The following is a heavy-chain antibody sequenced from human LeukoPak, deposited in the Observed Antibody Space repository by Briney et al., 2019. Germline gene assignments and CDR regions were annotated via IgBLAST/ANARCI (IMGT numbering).Heavy chain of an antibody. Sequence: PSETLSLTCTVSGGSISSYYWSWIRQPPGKGLEWIGYIYYSGSTNYNPSLKSRVTISVDTSKNQFSLKLSSVTAADTAVYYCARSIVATRGILDYWGQGTLVTVSS. CDR3: ARSIVATRGILDY. CDR2: IYYSGST. J-gene: IGHJ4*02. V-gene: IGHV4-59*08. CDR1: GGSISSYY. D-gene: IGHD5-12*01.